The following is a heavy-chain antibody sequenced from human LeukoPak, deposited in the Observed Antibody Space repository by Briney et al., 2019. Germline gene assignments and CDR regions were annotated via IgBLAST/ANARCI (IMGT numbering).Heavy chain of an antibody. CDR1: GGSVSSGSYY. J-gene: IGHJ5*02. D-gene: IGHD4-17*01. Sequence: SETLSLTCTVSGGSVSSGSYYWSWIRQPPGKGLEWIGYIYYSGSTNYNPSLKSRVTISVDTSKNQFSLELSSVTAADTAVYYCARQDYGDNNWFDPWGQGTLVTVSS. CDR3: ARQDYGDNNWFDP. CDR2: IYYSGST. V-gene: IGHV4-61*01.